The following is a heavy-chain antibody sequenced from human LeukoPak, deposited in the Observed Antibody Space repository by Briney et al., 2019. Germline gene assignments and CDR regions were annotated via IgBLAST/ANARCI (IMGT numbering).Heavy chain of an antibody. CDR2: IYYSGST. CDR3: ALITMVRGVFPYYFDY. D-gene: IGHD3-10*01. CDR1: GGSISSSSYY. J-gene: IGHJ4*02. V-gene: IGHV4-39*01. Sequence: SETLSLTCTVSGGSISSSSYYWGWIRQPPGKGLEWIGSIYYSGSTYYNPSLKSRVTISVDTSKNQFSLKLSSVTAADTAVYSCALITMVRGVFPYYFDYWGQGTLVTVSS.